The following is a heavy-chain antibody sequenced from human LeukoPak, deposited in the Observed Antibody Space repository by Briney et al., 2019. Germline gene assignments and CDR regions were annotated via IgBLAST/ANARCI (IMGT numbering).Heavy chain of an antibody. V-gene: IGHV4-4*09. CDR3: ARQEDAFDI. CDR2: IYTSGST. CDR1: GGSISSYY. J-gene: IGHJ3*02. Sequence: SETLSLTCTVSGGSISSYYWSWIRQPPGKGLEWIGYIYTSGSTNYNPSLESRVTISVDTSKNQFSLKLSSVAAADTAVYYCARQEDAFDIWGQGTMVTVSS.